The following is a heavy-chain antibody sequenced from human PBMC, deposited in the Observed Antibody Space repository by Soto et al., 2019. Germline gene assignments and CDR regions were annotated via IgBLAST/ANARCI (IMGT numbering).Heavy chain of an antibody. V-gene: IGHV5-10-1*01. Sequence: GESLKISCKGSGYSFGSYWISWVRQMPGKGLEWMGRIDPTDSNTYYSPSFQGHVTFSADEAISTAYLQWTSLKASDTAVYFCDSPSAYSYSWPFNYGGKGTLVTVSS. J-gene: IGHJ4*02. D-gene: IGHD3-16*01. CDR2: IDPTDSNT. CDR1: GYSFGSYW. CDR3: DSPSAYSYSWPFNY.